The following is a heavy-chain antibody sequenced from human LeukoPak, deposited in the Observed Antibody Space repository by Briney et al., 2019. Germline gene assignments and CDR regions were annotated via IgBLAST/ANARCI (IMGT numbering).Heavy chain of an antibody. Sequence: SETLSLTCTVSGGSISNYYWNWIRQPPGKGPEWIGHIHYSGSTNYNSSLKSRVSISVHTPKNQFSLKLSSVTGADTAVYYCARWRDYYDSSGYSYWYFDLWGRGTLVTVSA. CDR2: IHYSGST. D-gene: IGHD3-22*01. CDR3: ARWRDYYDSSGYSYWYFDL. V-gene: IGHV4-59*01. J-gene: IGHJ2*01. CDR1: GGSISNYY.